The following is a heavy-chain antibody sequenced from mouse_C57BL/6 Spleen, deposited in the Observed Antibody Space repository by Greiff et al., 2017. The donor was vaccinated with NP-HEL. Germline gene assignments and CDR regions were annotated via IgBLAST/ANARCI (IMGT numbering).Heavy chain of an antibody. CDR1: GFTFSSYG. V-gene: IGHV5-6*01. CDR2: ISSGGSYT. CDR3: ARLQDSSGSAWFAY. J-gene: IGHJ3*01. D-gene: IGHD3-2*02. Sequence: EVKLMESGGDLVKPGGSLKLSCAASGFTFSSYGMSWVRQTPDKRLEWVATISSGGSYTYYPDSVKGRFTISRDNAKNTLYLQMSSLKSEDTAMYYCARLQDSSGSAWFAYWGQRTLVTVSA.